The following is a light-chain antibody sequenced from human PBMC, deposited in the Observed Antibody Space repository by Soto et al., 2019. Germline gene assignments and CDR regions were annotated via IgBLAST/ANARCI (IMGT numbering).Light chain of an antibody. CDR3: CSYGVNYVI. J-gene: IGLJ2*01. V-gene: IGLV2-11*01. Sequence: QSALTQPRSVSGSPGQSVTISCTGTRRDVGGYNYVSWYQQHPGKVPKLMIFDVAKRPSGVPDRFSGSKSGTTASLTISGLQAEDEADYYCCSYGVNYVIFGGGTRLTVL. CDR2: DVA. CDR1: RRDVGGYNY.